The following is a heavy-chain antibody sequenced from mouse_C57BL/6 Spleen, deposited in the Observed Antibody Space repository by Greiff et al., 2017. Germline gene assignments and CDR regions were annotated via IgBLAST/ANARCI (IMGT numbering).Heavy chain of an antibody. Sequence: VQLQQSGGGLVQPGASLKLSCESNEYEFPSHDMSWVRKTPEKRLALVAAINSDGGSTYYPDTMERRVIISRDNTKKPLYLQMSSLRSEDTALYYCARPTVRGYFDVWGTGTTVTVSS. CDR3: ARPTVRGYFDV. D-gene: IGHD1-1*01. CDR2: INSDGGST. J-gene: IGHJ1*03. V-gene: IGHV5-2*01. CDR1: EYEFPSHD.